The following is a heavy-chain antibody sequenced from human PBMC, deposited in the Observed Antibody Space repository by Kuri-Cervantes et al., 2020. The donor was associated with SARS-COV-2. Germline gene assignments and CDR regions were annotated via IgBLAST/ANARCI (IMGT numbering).Heavy chain of an antibody. CDR3: ARQEGCRSGGSCYYFSVLAGAIDI. V-gene: IGHV4-39*01. D-gene: IGHD2-15*01. CDR1: GGSISSSRYY. Sequence: CTVPGGSISSSRYYWGWIRQPPGKGLEWIGSIYYSGCTYYNPSLKSRVTISVDTSKNQFSLKMSSVTAADTAVYDCARQEGCRSGGSCYYFSVLAGAIDIWGQGTMVTVSS. CDR2: IYYSGCT. J-gene: IGHJ3*02.